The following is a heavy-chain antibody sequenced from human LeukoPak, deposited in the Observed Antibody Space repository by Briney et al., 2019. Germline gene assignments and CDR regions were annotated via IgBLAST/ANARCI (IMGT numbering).Heavy chain of an antibody. J-gene: IGHJ4*02. CDR3: ARDYRGYRAPYDFDY. D-gene: IGHD2-15*01. CDR2: IKQDGSEK. V-gene: IGHV3-7*01. CDR1: GFTFSSYW. Sequence: PGGSLRLSCAASGFTFSSYWMSWVRQAPGKGLDWVANIKQDGSEKYYVDSVKGRFTISRDNAKSSLYLQMNSLRAEDTAVYYCARDYRGYRAPYDFDYWGQGTLVTVSS.